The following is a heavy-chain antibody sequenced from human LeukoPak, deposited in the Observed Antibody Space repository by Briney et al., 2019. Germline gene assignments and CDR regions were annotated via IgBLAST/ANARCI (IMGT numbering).Heavy chain of an antibody. CDR3: AKVYGDYYGSGSYTAFDI. CDR2: ISYDGSNK. V-gene: IGHV3-30*18. D-gene: IGHD3-10*01. Sequence: PGGSLRLSCAASGFTFSSYAMTWVRQAPGKGLEWVAVISYDGSNKYYADSVKGRFTISRDNSKNTLYLQMNSLRAEDTAVYYCAKVYGDYYGSGSYTAFDIWGQGTMVTVSS. CDR1: GFTFSSYA. J-gene: IGHJ3*02.